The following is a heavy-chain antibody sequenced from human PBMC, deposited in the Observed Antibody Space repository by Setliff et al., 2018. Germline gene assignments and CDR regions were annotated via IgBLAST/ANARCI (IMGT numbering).Heavy chain of an antibody. D-gene: IGHD5-18*01. Sequence: SETLSLTCAVYGGSFSGYYWSWIRQPPRKGLEWIGEINHSGSTNYNPSLKSRVTISVDTSKNQFSLKLSSVTAADTAVYYCARGGPGMQLWSPGRYYGMDVWGQGTTVTVSS. CDR3: ARGGPGMQLWSPGRYYGMDV. V-gene: IGHV4-34*01. CDR2: INHSGST. J-gene: IGHJ6*02. CDR1: GGSFSGYY.